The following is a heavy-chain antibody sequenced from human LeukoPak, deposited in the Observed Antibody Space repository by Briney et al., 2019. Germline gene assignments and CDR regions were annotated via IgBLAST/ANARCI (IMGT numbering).Heavy chain of an antibody. CDR1: GFTFSSHW. Sequence: PGGSLRLSCAASGFTFSSHWMHWVRQAPGKGLVWVTRISSNGSSTSYADSVKGRFTISRDNSKNTLYLQMNSLRAEDTAVYYCAKDNGWLTAFDIWGQGTMLTVSS. CDR2: ISSNGSST. CDR3: AKDNGWLTAFDI. D-gene: IGHD6-19*01. J-gene: IGHJ3*02. V-gene: IGHV3-74*01.